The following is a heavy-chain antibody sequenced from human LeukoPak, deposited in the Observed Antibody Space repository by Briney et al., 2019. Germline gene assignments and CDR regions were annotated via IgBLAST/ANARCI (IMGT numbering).Heavy chain of an antibody. CDR2: ISYDGSNK. Sequence: GGSLRLSCAASGFTFSSYAMHWVRQAPGKGLEWVAVISYDGSNKYYADSVKGRFTIFRDNSKNTLYLQMNSLRAEDTAVYYCARSYDSSGYTYLYYFDYWGQGTLVSVSS. CDR3: ARSYDSSGYTYLYYFDY. D-gene: IGHD3-22*01. V-gene: IGHV3-30-3*01. J-gene: IGHJ4*02. CDR1: GFTFSSYA.